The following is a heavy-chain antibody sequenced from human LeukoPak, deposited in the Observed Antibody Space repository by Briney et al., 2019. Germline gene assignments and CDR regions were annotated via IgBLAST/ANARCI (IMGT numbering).Heavy chain of an antibody. CDR2: ISWNSGSI. CDR1: GFTFDDYA. CDR3: VGGSGSYYTAPFDY. D-gene: IGHD3-10*01. J-gene: IGHJ4*02. V-gene: IGHV3-9*01. Sequence: GRSLRLSCAASGFTFDDYAMHWVRQAPGKGLEWVSGISWNSGSIGYADSVKGRFTISRDNAKNSLYLQMNSLRAEDTALYYCVGGSGSYYTAPFDYWGQGTLVTVSS.